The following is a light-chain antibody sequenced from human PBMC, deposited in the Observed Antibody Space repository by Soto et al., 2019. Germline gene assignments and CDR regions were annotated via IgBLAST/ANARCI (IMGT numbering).Light chain of an antibody. J-gene: IGKJ4*01. CDR2: GAS. V-gene: IGKV3D-15*01. Sequence: EIVMTQSPATLSVSPGERATLSCRASQNVRNNVAWYQQKPGQAPRLLIYGASTRATGIPARFSGSGSGTEFPLTISSLQSEDFALYYCQQYHDWPPLTFGGGTKVDIK. CDR1: QNVRNN. CDR3: QQYHDWPPLT.